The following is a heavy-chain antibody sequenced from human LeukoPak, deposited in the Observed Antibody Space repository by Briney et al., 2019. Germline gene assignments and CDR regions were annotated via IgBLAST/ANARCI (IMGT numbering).Heavy chain of an antibody. CDR1: GGTFSSYA. CDR3: AREANWFDP. Sequence: ASVKVSCKASGGTFSSYAISWVRQAPGQGLEWMGRINPNSGGTNYAQKFQGRVTMTRDTSISTAYMELSRLRSDDTAVYYCAREANWFDPWGQGTLVTVSS. CDR2: INPNSGGT. J-gene: IGHJ5*02. V-gene: IGHV1-2*02.